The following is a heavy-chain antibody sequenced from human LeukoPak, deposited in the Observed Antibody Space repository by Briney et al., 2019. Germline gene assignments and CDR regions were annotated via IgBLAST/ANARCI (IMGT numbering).Heavy chain of an antibody. CDR2: ISWNSGSI. Sequence: GRSLRLSCAASGFTFDDYAMHWVRQAPGKGLEWVSGISWNSGSIGYADSVKGRFTFSRDNAKNSLYLQMNSLRAEDTALYYCAKAGYYYGSGSYFKFDYWGQGTLVTVSS. CDR1: GFTFDDYA. V-gene: IGHV3-9*01. CDR3: AKAGYYYGSGSYFKFDY. J-gene: IGHJ4*02. D-gene: IGHD3-10*01.